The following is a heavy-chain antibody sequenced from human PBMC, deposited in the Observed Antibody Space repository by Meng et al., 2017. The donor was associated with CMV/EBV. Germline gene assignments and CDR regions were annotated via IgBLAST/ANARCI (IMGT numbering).Heavy chain of an antibody. CDR2: INWNGGST. CDR1: GFTFDDYG. Sequence: GESLKISCAASGFTFDDYGMSWVRQAPGKGLEWVSGINWNGGSTGYADSVKGRFTISRDNAKNSLYLQMNSLRAEDTAVYYCARPYCSSTSCYAEMDVWGQGTTVTVSS. D-gene: IGHD2-2*01. CDR3: ARPYCSSTSCYAEMDV. J-gene: IGHJ6*02. V-gene: IGHV3-20*04.